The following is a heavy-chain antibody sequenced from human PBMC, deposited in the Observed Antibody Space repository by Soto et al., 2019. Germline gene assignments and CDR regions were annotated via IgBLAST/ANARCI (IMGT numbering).Heavy chain of an antibody. CDR3: ASVVQSPNWNDRYFDY. Sequence: QVQLVQSGAEVKKPGSSVKVSCKASGGTFSSYAISWVRQAPGQGLEWMGGIIPIFGTANYAQKFQGRVTITADESTSTAYMELSSLRSEDTAVYYCASVVQSPNWNDRYFDYWGQGTLVTVSS. J-gene: IGHJ4*02. D-gene: IGHD1-1*01. CDR2: IIPIFGTA. CDR1: GGTFSSYA. V-gene: IGHV1-69*12.